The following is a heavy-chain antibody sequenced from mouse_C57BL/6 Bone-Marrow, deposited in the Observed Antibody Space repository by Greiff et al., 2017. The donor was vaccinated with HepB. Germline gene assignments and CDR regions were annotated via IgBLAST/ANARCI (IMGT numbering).Heavy chain of an antibody. V-gene: IGHV1-15*01. D-gene: IGHD1-1*01. CDR1: GYTFTDYE. Sequence: VKLQESGAELVRPGASVTLSCKASGYTFTDYEMHWVKQTPVHGLEWIGAIDPETGGTAYNQKFKGKAILTADKSSSTAYMGLRSLTSEDSAVYYCTRAYGSSYAMDYWGQGTSVTVSS. J-gene: IGHJ4*01. CDR2: IDPETGGT. CDR3: TRAYGSSYAMDY.